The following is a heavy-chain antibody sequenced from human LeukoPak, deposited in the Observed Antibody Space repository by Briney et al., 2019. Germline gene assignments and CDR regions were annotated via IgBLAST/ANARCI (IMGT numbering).Heavy chain of an antibody. CDR3: ATAPLVVPAAPLGN. CDR2: FDPEDGET. D-gene: IGHD2-2*01. J-gene: IGHJ4*02. Sequence: ASVKVSCKVSGYTLTELSMHWVRQAPGKGLEWMGGFDPEDGETIYAQKFQGRVTMTEDTSTDTAYMELSSLRSEDTAVYYCATAPLVVPAAPLGNWGQGTLVTVSS. CDR1: GYTLTELS. V-gene: IGHV1-24*01.